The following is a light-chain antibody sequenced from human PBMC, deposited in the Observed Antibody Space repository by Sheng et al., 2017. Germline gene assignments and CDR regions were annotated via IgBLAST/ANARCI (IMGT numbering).Light chain of an antibody. V-gene: IGKV1-5*03. CDR1: QSISSW. CDR3: QQYSSY. Sequence: DIQMTQSPSTLSASVGDRVTITCRASQSISSWLAWYQQKPGKAPKLLIYKASSLESGVPSRFSGSGSGTEFTVTISSLQPDDFATYYCQQYSSYFGPGTKVDIK. J-gene: IGKJ3*01. CDR2: KAS.